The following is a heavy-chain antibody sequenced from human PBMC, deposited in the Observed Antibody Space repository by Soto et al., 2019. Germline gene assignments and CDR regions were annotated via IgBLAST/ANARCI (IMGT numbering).Heavy chain of an antibody. D-gene: IGHD3-9*01. J-gene: IGHJ4*02. V-gene: IGHV3-23*01. Sequence: EVQLLESGGDLVQPGGSLRLYCAASGFTFTSYAMSWIRQAPGKGLEWVSAITGGGDNTYYADSVKGRFTISRDNSKNTLYLQMNSLSAEDTAFYYCTQDGGSRDWLTVNWGQGTLVTVSS. CDR1: GFTFTSYA. CDR3: TQDGGSRDWLTVN. CDR2: ITGGGDNT.